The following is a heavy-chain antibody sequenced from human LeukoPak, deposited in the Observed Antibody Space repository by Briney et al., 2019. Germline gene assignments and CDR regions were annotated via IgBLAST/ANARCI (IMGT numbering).Heavy chain of an antibody. J-gene: IGHJ3*02. D-gene: IGHD1-26*01. Sequence: GGSLRLSCAASGFAFGNYGIHWVRQAPGKGLEWVAVISYDGSNKYYADSVKGRFTISRDNSKNTLYLQMNSLRAEDTAVYYCARDWRIVGATDAFDIWGQGTMVTVSS. CDR1: GFAFGNYG. CDR3: ARDWRIVGATDAFDI. V-gene: IGHV3-30*19. CDR2: ISYDGSNK.